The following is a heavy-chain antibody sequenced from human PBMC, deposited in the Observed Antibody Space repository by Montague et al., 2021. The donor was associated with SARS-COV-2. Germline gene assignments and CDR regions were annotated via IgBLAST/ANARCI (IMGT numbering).Heavy chain of an antibody. CDR3: ARVRYYGSGTSLGMDV. D-gene: IGHD3-10*01. CDR1: GGSFSGYY. J-gene: IGHJ6*02. CDR2: INHSGST. V-gene: IGHV4-34*01. Sequence: SETLSFTCAVYGGSFSGYYWNWIRQPPGKGLEWIGEINHSGSTNYNPSLKSRVTISVDTSKNQFSLKLSSVTAADTAVYYCARVRYYGSGTSLGMDVWGQGTTVTVSS.